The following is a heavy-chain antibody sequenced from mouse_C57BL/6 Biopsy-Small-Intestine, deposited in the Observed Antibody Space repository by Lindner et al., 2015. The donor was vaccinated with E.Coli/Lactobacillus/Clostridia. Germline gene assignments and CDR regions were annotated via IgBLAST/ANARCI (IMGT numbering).Heavy chain of an antibody. CDR2: INPSGGIT. CDR1: GYTFTSFY. Sequence: SVKVSCKASGYTFTSFYMHWVRQAPGQGLEWMGRINPSGGITSYAQKFQGRVIMTRDMSTSTFYMDLSSLRSEDTAVYYCVRDTITAVAGKAIDYWGQGTPVTVST. CDR3: VRDTITAVAGKAIDY. D-gene: IGHD1-1*01. V-gene: IGHV1S12*01. J-gene: IGHJ4*01.